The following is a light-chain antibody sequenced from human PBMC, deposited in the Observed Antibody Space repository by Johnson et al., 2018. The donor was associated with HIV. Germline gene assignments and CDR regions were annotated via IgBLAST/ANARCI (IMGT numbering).Light chain of an antibody. CDR1: SSNVGSNS. CDR3: ATWDGRLSVYV. J-gene: IGLJ1*01. CDR2: DND. Sequence: QPVLTQPPSVSAAPGQKVTISCSGSSSNVGSNSVSWYRHFPETAPKVLIYDNDKRPSGIPDRFSASKSGTSATLGITGLQTGDEADYYCATWDGRLSVYVCGTGTKVTGL. V-gene: IGLV1-51*01.